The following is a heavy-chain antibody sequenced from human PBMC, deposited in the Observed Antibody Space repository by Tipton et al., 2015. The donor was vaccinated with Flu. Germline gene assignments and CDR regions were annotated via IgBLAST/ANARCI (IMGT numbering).Heavy chain of an antibody. V-gene: IGHV4-39*07. D-gene: IGHD3-10*01. CDR1: SGSIRSTNYF. Sequence: TLSLTCTVSSGSIRSTNYFCAWIRQPPGKRLELIGSIYPSGTTYYNPSLKSRVTISVDTSKKQFSLGLSSVTAADTAVYFCAREEAVDHFGSAIHYWGQGTLVNVSS. J-gene: IGHJ4*02. CDR2: IYPSGTT. CDR3: AREEAVDHFGSAIHY.